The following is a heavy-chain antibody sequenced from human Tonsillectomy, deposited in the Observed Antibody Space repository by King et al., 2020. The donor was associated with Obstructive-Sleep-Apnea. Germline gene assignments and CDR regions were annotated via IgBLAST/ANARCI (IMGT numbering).Heavy chain of an antibody. V-gene: IGHV4-59*01. D-gene: IGHD3-22*01. CDR2: IYYMGST. Sequence: VQLQESGPGLVKPSETLSLTCTVSGGSISSYYWGWIRQPPGKGLEWIGYIYYMGSTNYNPPLKSRVTISVDTSKNQFSLKLSSVTAADTAVYYCARVKFEDSSGYYYFDYWGQGTLVTVSS. J-gene: IGHJ4*02. CDR1: GGSISSYY. CDR3: ARVKFEDSSGYYYFDY.